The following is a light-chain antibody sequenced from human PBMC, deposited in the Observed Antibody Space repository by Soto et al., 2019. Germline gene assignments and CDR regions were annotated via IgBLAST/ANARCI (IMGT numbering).Light chain of an antibody. Sequence: DIPMTPSPSSLSASVGARVTITCRASQSISSYLNWYQQKPGKAPKLLIYATSSLQSGVPSMFSGRGSWPDFTLTISSLQPEHCATYYCLQSYSTPLTFGGGTKVQIK. V-gene: IGKV1-39*01. J-gene: IGKJ4*01. CDR1: QSISSY. CDR2: ATS. CDR3: LQSYSTPLT.